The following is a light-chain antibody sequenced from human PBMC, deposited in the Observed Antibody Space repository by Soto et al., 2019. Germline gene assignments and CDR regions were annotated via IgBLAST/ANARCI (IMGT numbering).Light chain of an antibody. CDR1: QSVTSTY. CDR2: GAS. CDR3: QQYGSPPIT. V-gene: IGKV3-20*01. Sequence: EIVLTQSPGTLSLSPGEIATLSCSASQSVTSTYLAWYQQKPGLAPRLLIYGASIRATGIPDKFSGSGSGTDFTLTISRLAPEDFAVYYCQQYGSPPITFGQGTRLEI. J-gene: IGKJ5*01.